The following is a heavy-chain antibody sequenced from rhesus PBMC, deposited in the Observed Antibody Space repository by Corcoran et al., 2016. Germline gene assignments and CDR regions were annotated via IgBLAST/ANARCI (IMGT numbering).Heavy chain of an antibody. CDR3: ARDRSYDY. CDR2: INRCVGRS. Sequence: EVQLVETGGGLVQPGGSLRLSSAASGFTLSSYAMQWVSQAPGRGLEWIAAINRCVGRSSYADSVESRFTVSRDHSKNPLSLRMNSLRAEDTAVYYCARDRSYDYWGQGVLVTVSS. D-gene: IGHD1-44*02. CDR1: GFTLSSYA. J-gene: IGHJ4*01. V-gene: IGHV3-103*01.